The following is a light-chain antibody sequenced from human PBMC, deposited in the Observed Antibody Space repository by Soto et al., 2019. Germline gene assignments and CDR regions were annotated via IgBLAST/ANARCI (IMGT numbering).Light chain of an antibody. V-gene: IGKV1-5*01. CDR2: DAS. Sequence: DIQMTQSPSTLSASVGARITITCRASQSVSRRLAWFQQKPGKAPKLLIYDASSLESGVPSRFSGRGSGTEFTLTISIMQHDDCATYYCHTYNSYSLHTFGQGTKLEIK. J-gene: IGKJ2*01. CDR3: HTYNSYSLHT. CDR1: QSVSRR.